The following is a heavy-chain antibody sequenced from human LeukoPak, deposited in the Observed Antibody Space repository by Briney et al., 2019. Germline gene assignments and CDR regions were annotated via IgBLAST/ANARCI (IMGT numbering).Heavy chain of an antibody. D-gene: IGHD3-9*01. V-gene: IGHV5-51*01. J-gene: IGHJ4*02. CDR3: STKKNYYLDR. Sequence: GESLKISCEGSGYNFRKSWIAWVRQTPAKGLEWMGIIYPDDFDTIYNPSFEGQVTISADNSINTAYLQWRSLRASDSGLYFCSTKKNYYLDRWGRGTLVTVSS. CDR2: IYPDDFDT. CDR1: GYNFRKSW.